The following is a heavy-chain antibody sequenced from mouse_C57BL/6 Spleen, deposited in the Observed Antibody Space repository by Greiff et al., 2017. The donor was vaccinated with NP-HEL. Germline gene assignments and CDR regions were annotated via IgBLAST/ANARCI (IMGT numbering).Heavy chain of an antibody. V-gene: IGHV5-16*01. CDR3: AREGTVVATGAMDY. D-gene: IGHD1-1*01. Sequence: EVKLMESEGGLVQPGSSMKLSCTASGFTFSDYYMAWVRQVPEKGLEWVANINYDGSSTYYLDSLKSRFIISRDNAKNILYLQMSSLKSEDTATYYCAREGTVVATGAMDYWGQGTSVTVSS. CDR2: INYDGSST. J-gene: IGHJ4*01. CDR1: GFTFSDYY.